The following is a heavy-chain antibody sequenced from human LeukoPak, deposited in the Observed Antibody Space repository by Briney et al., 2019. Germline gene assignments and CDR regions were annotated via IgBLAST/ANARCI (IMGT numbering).Heavy chain of an antibody. Sequence: ASVKVSCKASEYTFTGYYIHWVRQAPGQGLEWMGWIDPNTGDSNYVQKFQGRVTMTRDLSTSTDYMELSSLRSDDTAVYFCARDNSVGDYAWWFDPWGQGTLVTVSS. D-gene: IGHD1-26*01. CDR3: ARDNSVGDYAWWFDP. CDR2: IDPNTGDS. J-gene: IGHJ5*02. V-gene: IGHV1-2*02. CDR1: EYTFTGYY.